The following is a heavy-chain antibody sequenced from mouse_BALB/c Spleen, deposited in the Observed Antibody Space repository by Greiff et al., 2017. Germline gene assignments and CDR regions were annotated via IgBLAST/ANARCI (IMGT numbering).Heavy chain of an antibody. CDR2: INPYNGAT. CDR1: GYSFTGYY. Sequence: EVQLQQSGPELVKPGASVKVSCKASGYSFTGYYMHWVKQSHVKSLEWIGRINPYNGATSYNQNFKDKASLTVDKSSSTAYMELHSLTSEDSAVYYCARYYDGYYYFDYWGQGTTLTVSS. J-gene: IGHJ2*01. D-gene: IGHD2-3*01. CDR3: ARYYDGYYYFDY. V-gene: IGHV1-31*01.